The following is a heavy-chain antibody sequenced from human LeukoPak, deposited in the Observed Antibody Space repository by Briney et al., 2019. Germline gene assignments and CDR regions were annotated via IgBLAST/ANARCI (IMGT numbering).Heavy chain of an antibody. Sequence: PGGSLRLSCAASGFTFSNGMHWVRQAPGKGLEWVAVIWYDGSKKYYADSVKGRFTISRDNSKNTLDLQMDSLRAEDTAVYYCARMSGSHIDYWGQGTLVTVSS. CDR2: IWYDGSKK. V-gene: IGHV3-33*08. J-gene: IGHJ4*02. D-gene: IGHD1-26*01. CDR1: GFTFSNG. CDR3: ARMSGSHIDY.